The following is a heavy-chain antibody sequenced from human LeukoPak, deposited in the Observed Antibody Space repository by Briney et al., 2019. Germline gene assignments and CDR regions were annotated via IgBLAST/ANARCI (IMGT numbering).Heavy chain of an antibody. V-gene: IGHV1-8*01. Sequence: ASVKVCCKASGYTFTSYDINWVRQATGQGLEWMGWMNPNSGNTGYAQKFQGRVTMTRNTSISTAYMELSSLRSEDTAVYYCARGPFYGDYFIILDGNWFDPWGQGTLVTVSS. D-gene: IGHD4-17*01. CDR1: GYTFTSYD. J-gene: IGHJ5*02. CDR2: MNPNSGNT. CDR3: ARGPFYGDYFIILDGNWFDP.